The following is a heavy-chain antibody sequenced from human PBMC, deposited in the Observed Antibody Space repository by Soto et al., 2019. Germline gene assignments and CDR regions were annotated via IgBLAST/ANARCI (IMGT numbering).Heavy chain of an antibody. D-gene: IGHD3-3*01. V-gene: IGHV4-34*01. CDR3: ATRITVFGLLIPPFDP. CDR1: VGSVNGYY. Sequence: SETLCLTCVFYVGSVNGYYWNWMRQPPGKGLDSIGAIYHTGGTNYNPSLKSRVTMSVDTSKNQFSLRLSSVTAADTAIYYCATRITVFGLLIPPFDPWGQGTKVTVSS. J-gene: IGHJ5*02. CDR2: IYHTGGT.